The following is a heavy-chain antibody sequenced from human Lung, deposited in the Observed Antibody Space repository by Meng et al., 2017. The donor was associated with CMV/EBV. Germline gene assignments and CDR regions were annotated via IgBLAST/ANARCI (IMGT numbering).Heavy chain of an antibody. V-gene: IGHV1-69*10. CDR1: GGTFDNYA. CDR2: INPILSMA. CDR3: ARDFKTRRGIFGTVSGGYYGMDA. D-gene: IGHD3-3*01. Sequence: SXXVSXKAPGGTFDNYAISWVRQAPGQGLEWMGGINPILSMATYPQRFQGRVTITADKSTTTAYMELSSLRSEDTALYYCARDFKTRRGIFGTVSGGYYGMDAXGQGXTVTVSS. J-gene: IGHJ6*02.